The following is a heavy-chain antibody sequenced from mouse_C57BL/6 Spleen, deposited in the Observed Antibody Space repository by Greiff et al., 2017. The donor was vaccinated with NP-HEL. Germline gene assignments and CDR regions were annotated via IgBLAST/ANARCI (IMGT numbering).Heavy chain of an antibody. J-gene: IGHJ1*03. CDR1: GYAFSSSW. Sequence: VQLQESGHELVKPGASVKISCKASGYAFSSSWMNWVKQRPGKGLEWIGRIYPGDGDTNYNGKFKGKATLTADKSSSTAYMQLSSLTSEDSAVYFCARGYDEYFDVWGTGTTVTVSS. CDR3: ARGYDEYFDV. V-gene: IGHV1-82*01. D-gene: IGHD2-14*01. CDR2: IYPGDGDT.